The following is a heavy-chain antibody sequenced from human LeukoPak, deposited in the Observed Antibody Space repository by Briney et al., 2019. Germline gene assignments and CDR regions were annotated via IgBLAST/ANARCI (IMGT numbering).Heavy chain of an antibody. J-gene: IGHJ2*01. CDR1: GFTVSSNY. CDR2: IYSGGST. Sequence: GGSLRLSSAASGFTVSSNYMSWVRQAPGKGLEWVSGIYSGGSTYYADSVKRRFTISIDNSKNTLYLQMNSLRAEDTAVYYCARTQYQLLSRSYWYFDLWGRGTLVTVSS. D-gene: IGHD2-2*01. CDR3: ARTQYQLLSRSYWYFDL. V-gene: IGHV3-66*01.